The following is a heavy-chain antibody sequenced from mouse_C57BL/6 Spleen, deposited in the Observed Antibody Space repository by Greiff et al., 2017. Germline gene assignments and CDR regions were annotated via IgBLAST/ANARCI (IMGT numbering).Heavy chain of an antibody. CDR2: IRNKANNHAT. Sequence: EVKLMESGGGLVQPGGSMKLSCAASGFTFSDAWMDWVRQSPEKGLEWVAEIRNKANNHATYYAESVKGGFTISRDDSKSSVYLQMNSLRAEDTGIYYCTRRWLLTWFAYWGQGTLVTVSA. J-gene: IGHJ3*01. V-gene: IGHV6-6*01. CDR3: TRRWLLTWFAY. CDR1: GFTFSDAW. D-gene: IGHD2-3*01.